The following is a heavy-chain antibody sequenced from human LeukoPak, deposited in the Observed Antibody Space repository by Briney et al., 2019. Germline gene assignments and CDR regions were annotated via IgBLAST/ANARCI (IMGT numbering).Heavy chain of an antibody. V-gene: IGHV4-59*01. D-gene: IGHD3-9*01. CDR2: IYYSGST. CDR3: ARVNSAGESLRYFDWLPPSNWFDP. CDR1: GGSISSYY. Sequence: SETLSLTCTVSGGSISSYYWSWIRQPPGQGLEWMGYIYYSGSTNYNPSLKSRVSISVDTSKNQFSLKLSSVTAADTAVYYCARVNSAGESLRYFDWLPPSNWFDPWGQGTLVTVSS. J-gene: IGHJ5*02.